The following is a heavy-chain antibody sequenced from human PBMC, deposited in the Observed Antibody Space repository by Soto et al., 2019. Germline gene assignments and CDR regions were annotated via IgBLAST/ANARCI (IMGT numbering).Heavy chain of an antibody. J-gene: IGHJ6*03. CDR2: IYYSGST. CDR3: ARQNYDILTGYYSPYYYYYMDV. D-gene: IGHD3-9*01. Sequence: PSETLSLTCTVAGGSISSYDWSWIRQPPGKGLEWIGYIYYSGSTNYNPSLKSRVTISVDTSKNQFSLKLSSVTAADTAVYYCARQNYDILTGYYSPYYYYYMDVWRKGTTVTVSS. V-gene: IGHV4-59*08. CDR1: GGSISSYD.